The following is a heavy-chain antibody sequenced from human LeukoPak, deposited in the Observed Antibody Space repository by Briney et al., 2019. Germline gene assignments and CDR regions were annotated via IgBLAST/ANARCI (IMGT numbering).Heavy chain of an antibody. J-gene: IGHJ4*02. V-gene: IGHV7-4-1*02. D-gene: IGHD3-22*01. CDR2: INTNTGNP. Sequence: ASVKVSCKASGYIFTSYVLHWVRQAPGQGLEWMGWINTNTGNPTYAQGFTGRFVFSLDTSVSTACPQTSSLKADDTAMYYCARGDYEAHGYQTRWGQGTLVTVSS. CDR3: ARGDYEAHGYQTR. CDR1: GYIFTSYV.